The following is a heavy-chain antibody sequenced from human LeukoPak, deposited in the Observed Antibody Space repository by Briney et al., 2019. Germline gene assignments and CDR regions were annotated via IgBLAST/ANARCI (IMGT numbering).Heavy chain of an antibody. V-gene: IGHV4-61*02. Sequence: PSETLSLTCTVSGGSISSGSYYWSWIRQPAGKGLEWIGRIYTSGSTNYNPSLKSRVTISVDTSKNQFSLKLSSVTAADTAVYYCARATPPITIFGVAKNYYYMDVWGKGTTVTVSS. J-gene: IGHJ6*03. CDR1: GGSISSGSYY. D-gene: IGHD3-3*01. CDR2: IYTSGST. CDR3: ARATPPITIFGVAKNYYYMDV.